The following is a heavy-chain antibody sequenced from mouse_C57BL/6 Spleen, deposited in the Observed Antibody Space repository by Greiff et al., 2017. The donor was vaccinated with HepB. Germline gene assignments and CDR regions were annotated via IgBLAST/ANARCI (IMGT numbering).Heavy chain of an antibody. V-gene: IGHV5-12*01. D-gene: IGHD4-1*01. CDR1: GFTFSDYY. CDR2: ISNGGGST. Sequence: EVNLVESGGGLVQPGGSLKLSCAASGFTFSDYYMYWVRQTPEKRLEWVAYISNGGGSTYYPDTVKGRFTISRDNAKNTLYLQMSRLKSEDTAMYYCARHWDGGFDYWGQGTTLTVSS. CDR3: ARHWDGGFDY. J-gene: IGHJ2*01.